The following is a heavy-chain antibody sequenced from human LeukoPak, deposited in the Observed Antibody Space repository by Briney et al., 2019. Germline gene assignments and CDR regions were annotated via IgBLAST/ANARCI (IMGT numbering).Heavy chain of an antibody. D-gene: IGHD3-22*01. J-gene: IGHJ3*02. CDR1: GFTFSSYG. CDR2: ISGSGGST. Sequence: GGSVRLSCAATGFTFSSYGMSWVRQAPGKGLEWVSAISGSGGSTYYADSVKGRFTISRDNSKNTLYLQMNSLRAEDTAVYYCAKDMNYYDPLAFDIWGQGTMVTVSS. V-gene: IGHV3-23*01. CDR3: AKDMNYYDPLAFDI.